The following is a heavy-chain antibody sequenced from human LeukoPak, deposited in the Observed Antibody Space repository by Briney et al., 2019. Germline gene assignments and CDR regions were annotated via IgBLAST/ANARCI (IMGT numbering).Heavy chain of an antibody. D-gene: IGHD3-22*01. J-gene: IGHJ4*02. CDR2: IYTSGST. V-gene: IGHV4-61*02. Sequence: SETLSLTCTVSGGSISSGNYYWSWIRQPAGKGLEWIGRIYTSGSTYYNPSLKSRVTTSVDTSKNQFSLKLSSVTAADTAVYYCARGSRRNRTVVVITELGTLDYWGQGTLVTVSS. CDR1: GGSISSGNYY. CDR3: ARGSRRNRTVVVITELGTLDY.